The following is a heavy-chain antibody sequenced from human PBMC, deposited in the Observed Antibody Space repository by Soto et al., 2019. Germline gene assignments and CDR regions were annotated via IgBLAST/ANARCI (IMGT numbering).Heavy chain of an antibody. CDR1: GYTFTGYY. J-gene: IGHJ5*02. CDR2: INPNSGGA. D-gene: IGHD1-20*01. V-gene: IGHV1-2*02. Sequence: ASVKVSCKASGYTFTGYYMHWVRQAPGQGLEWMGWINPNSGGANYAQKFQGRVTITRDTSASTAYMELSSLRSEDTAVYYCARVGYNWNGLDPWGQGTLVTVSS. CDR3: ARVGYNWNGLDP.